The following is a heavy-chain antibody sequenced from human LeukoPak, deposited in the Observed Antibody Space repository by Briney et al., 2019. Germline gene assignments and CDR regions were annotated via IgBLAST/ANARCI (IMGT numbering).Heavy chain of an antibody. CDR1: GFTFSSYW. CDR3: ARDLRTPSDTNIAIDY. V-gene: IGHV3-74*01. D-gene: IGHD4-23*01. CDR2: IKSDGSSA. Sequence: GGSLRLSCAASGFTFSSYWMHWVRQAPGKGLVWVSRIKSDGSSASYADSVKGRFTISRNNAKNTLYLQMNSLRAEDTAVYYCARDLRTPSDTNIAIDYWGQGTLVAVSS. J-gene: IGHJ4*02.